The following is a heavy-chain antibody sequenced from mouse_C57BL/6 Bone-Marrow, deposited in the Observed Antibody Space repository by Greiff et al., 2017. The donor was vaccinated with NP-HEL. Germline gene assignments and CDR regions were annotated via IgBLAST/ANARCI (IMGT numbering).Heavy chain of an antibody. V-gene: IGHV5-17*01. CDR2: ISSGSSTI. Sequence: EVQVVESGGGLVKPGGSLKLSCAASGFTFSDYGMHWVRQAPEKGLEWVAYISSGSSTIYYADTVKGRFTISRDNAKNTLFLQMTSLRSEDTAMYYCARAYGSSYVGYFDVWGTGTTVTVSS. J-gene: IGHJ1*03. CDR1: GFTFSDYG. D-gene: IGHD1-1*01. CDR3: ARAYGSSYVGYFDV.